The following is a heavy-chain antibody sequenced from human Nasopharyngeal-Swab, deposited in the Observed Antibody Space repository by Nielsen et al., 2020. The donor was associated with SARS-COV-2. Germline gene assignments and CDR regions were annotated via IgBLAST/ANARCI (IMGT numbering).Heavy chain of an antibody. D-gene: IGHD3-16*01. CDR1: GFIFNTYT. CDR2: IHTGSNDK. V-gene: IGHV3-21*06. Sequence: GGSLRLSFAASGFIFNTYTFNWVRQAQGKGLDGVSFIHTGSNDKLYTESVKGRFSIPSYDAQSSLHLQMKSLGVEETAVYYCLRGIGGLQATDREFWGQGTLVTVSS. CDR3: LRGIGGLQATDREF. J-gene: IGHJ4*02.